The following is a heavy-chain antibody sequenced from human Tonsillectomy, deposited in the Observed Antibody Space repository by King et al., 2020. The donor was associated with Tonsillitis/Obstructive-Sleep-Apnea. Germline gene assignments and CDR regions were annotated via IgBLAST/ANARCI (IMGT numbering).Heavy chain of an antibody. CDR2: ISTSSSTI. J-gene: IGHJ4*02. CDR1: GFTFSSYS. CDR3: ARDYAPFNY. D-gene: IGHD4-17*01. V-gene: IGHV3-48*02. Sequence: VQLVESGGGLVQPVGSLRLSCVASGFTFSSYSMNWVRQAPGKGLEWVSYISTSSSTIYYADSVRGRFTISRDNARNSLYLQMNSLRDEDTAVYYCARDYAPFNYWGQGTLVTVSS.